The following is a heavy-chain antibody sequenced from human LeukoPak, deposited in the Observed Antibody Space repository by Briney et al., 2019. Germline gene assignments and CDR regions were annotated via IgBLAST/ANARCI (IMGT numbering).Heavy chain of an antibody. CDR2: ISSNGGST. CDR1: GFTFSSYA. D-gene: IGHD6-13*01. Sequence: PGGSLRLSCSASGFTFSSYAMHWVRQAPGKGLEYVSAISSNGGSTYYADSVKGRFTISRDNSKNTLYLQMSSLRAEDTAVYYCGKVGYSSSWYKRNWFAPWGQEPLVTVSS. V-gene: IGHV3-64D*06. J-gene: IGHJ5*02. CDR3: GKVGYSSSWYKRNWFAP.